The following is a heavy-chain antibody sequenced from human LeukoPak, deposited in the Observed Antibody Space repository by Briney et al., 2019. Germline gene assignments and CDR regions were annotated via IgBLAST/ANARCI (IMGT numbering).Heavy chain of an antibody. D-gene: IGHD6-19*01. V-gene: IGHV3-21*01. Sequence: GGSLRLSCAASGFTFSSYSMNWVRQAPGKGLEWVSSISSSSSYIYYADSVKGRFTISRDNAKNSLYLQMNSLRAEDTAVYYCVKGFMGYSSGWYIGGNYFDYWGQGTLVTVSS. J-gene: IGHJ4*02. CDR2: ISSSSSYI. CDR3: VKGFMGYSSGWYIGGNYFDY. CDR1: GFTFSSYS.